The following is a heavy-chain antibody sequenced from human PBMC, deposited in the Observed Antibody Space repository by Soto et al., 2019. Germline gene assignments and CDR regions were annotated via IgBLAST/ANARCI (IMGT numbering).Heavy chain of an antibody. Sequence: GGSLRLSCAASGFPFSSYGMNWVRQAPGKGLEWVSAISGSDGTTHYADSVKGRFTISRDNSNNTVFLQMNSLRVEDTGLYYCGKDVAFQSGYYSGRHYFDPWGQGALVTVSS. D-gene: IGHD3-3*01. J-gene: IGHJ5*02. V-gene: IGHV3-23*01. CDR1: GFPFSSYG. CDR2: ISGSDGTT. CDR3: GKDVAFQSGYYSGRHYFDP.